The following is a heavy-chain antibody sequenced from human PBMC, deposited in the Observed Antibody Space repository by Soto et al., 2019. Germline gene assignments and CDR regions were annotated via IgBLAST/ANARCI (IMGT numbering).Heavy chain of an antibody. CDR2: IWYDGTQK. V-gene: IGHV3-33*01. CDR1: GFTFNTYS. D-gene: IGHD4-17*01. CDR3: ARAGGTTVTGLWHFDS. J-gene: IGHJ4*02. Sequence: GGSLRLSCEASGFTFNTYSMHWVRQPPGKGLEWLAAIWYDGTQKYYADSVKGRFIISRDNSKKTLYLEMNSLRAEDTAVYYCARAGGTTVTGLWHFDSWGQGTPVTVSS.